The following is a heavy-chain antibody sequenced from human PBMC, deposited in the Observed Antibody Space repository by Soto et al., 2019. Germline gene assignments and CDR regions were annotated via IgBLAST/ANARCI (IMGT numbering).Heavy chain of an antibody. CDR3: ARASAYYMDV. V-gene: IGHV4-31*02. CDR1: SVSIGRGRYY. Sequence: RTCTVSSVSIGRGRYYLWWFLGDAAMGLERIGYIYYSGSTYSNLSLTSRVTKSVDPSKNPFSLKRSAVTAADTAVYYCARASAYYMDVWGKGTTVTVSS. J-gene: IGHJ6*03. CDR2: IYYSGST.